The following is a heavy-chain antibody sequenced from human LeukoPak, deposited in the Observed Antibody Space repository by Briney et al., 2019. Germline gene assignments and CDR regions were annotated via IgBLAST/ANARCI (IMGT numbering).Heavy chain of an antibody. V-gene: IGHV3-23*01. Sequence: GGSLRLSCAASGFTFASYGMSWVRQAPGKGLEWVSFITTNGGRTSYADSVEGRFTISRDNPRNTLYMQMNSLRDEDTAVYYCAIMHGYYDGTGYWVQWGQGTLITVSS. D-gene: IGHD3-22*01. CDR1: GFTFASYG. J-gene: IGHJ1*01. CDR2: ITTNGGRT. CDR3: AIMHGYYDGTGYWVQ.